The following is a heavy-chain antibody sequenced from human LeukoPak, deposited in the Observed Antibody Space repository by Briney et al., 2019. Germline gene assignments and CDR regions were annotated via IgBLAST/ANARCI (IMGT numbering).Heavy chain of an antibody. D-gene: IGHD3-3*01. Sequence: SVKVSCKASGYTFTSYGISWVRQAPGQGLEWMGRIIPILGIANYAQKFQGRVTITADKSTSTAYMELSSLRSEDTAVYYCARDRAYTIFGVVSWGDWFDPWGQGTLVTVSS. CDR3: ARDRAYTIFGVVSWGDWFDP. V-gene: IGHV1-69*04. J-gene: IGHJ5*02. CDR2: IIPILGIA. CDR1: GYTFTSYG.